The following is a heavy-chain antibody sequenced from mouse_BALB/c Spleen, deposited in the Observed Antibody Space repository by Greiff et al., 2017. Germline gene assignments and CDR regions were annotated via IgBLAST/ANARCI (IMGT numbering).Heavy chain of an antibody. J-gene: IGHJ2*01. CDR1: GFTFSSYG. CDR3: ARQGTTRNYFDY. Sequence: EVKLMESGGDLVKPGGSLKLSCAASGFTFSSYGMSWVRQTPDKRLEWVATISSGGSYTYYPDSVKGRFTISRDNAKNTLYLQMSSLKSEDTAMYYCARQGTTRNYFDYWGQGTTLTVSS. CDR2: ISSGGSYT. V-gene: IGHV5-6*01. D-gene: IGHD1-1*01.